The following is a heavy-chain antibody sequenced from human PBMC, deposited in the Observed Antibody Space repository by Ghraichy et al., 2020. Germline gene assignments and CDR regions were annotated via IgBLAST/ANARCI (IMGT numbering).Heavy chain of an antibody. V-gene: IGHV3-7*03. D-gene: IGHD3-3*01. Sequence: GGSLRLSCAASGFTFSSYWMSWVRQAPGKGLEWVANIKQDGSEKYYVDSVKGRFTISRDNAKNSLYLQMNSLRAEDTAVYYCARNKVPYYDFWSGYSRDYYYYYMDVWGKGTTVTVSS. CDR3: ARNKVPYYDFWSGYSRDYYYYYMDV. CDR2: IKQDGSEK. CDR1: GFTFSSYW. J-gene: IGHJ6*03.